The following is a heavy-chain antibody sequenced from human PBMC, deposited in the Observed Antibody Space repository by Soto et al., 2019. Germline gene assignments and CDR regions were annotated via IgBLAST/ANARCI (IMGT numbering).Heavy chain of an antibody. D-gene: IGHD3-10*01. CDR2: ISWDGGST. Sequence: GGSLRLSCAASGFTFDDYAMHWVRQAPGKGLEWVSLISWDGGSTYYADYVKGRFTISRDNSKNSLYMQMNSLRAEDTALYYCAKEDAVGYCYGSGSYMPAGIDVWGQGTTVTVSS. CDR3: AKEDAVGYCYGSGSYMPAGIDV. CDR1: GFTFDDYA. V-gene: IGHV3-43D*03. J-gene: IGHJ6*02.